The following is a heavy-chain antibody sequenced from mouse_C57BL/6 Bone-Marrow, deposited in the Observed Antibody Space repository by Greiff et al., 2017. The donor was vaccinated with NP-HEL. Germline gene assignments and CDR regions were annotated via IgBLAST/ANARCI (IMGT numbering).Heavy chain of an antibody. J-gene: IGHJ3*01. CDR2: IDPENGDT. CDR1: GFNIKDDY. Sequence: EVQLQQSGAELVRPGASVKLSCTASGFNIKDDYMHWVKQRPEQGLEWIGWIDPENGDTEYASKFQGKATITADTSSNTAYLQLSSLTSEDTAVYYCTTRCLLEFAYWGQGTLVTVSA. D-gene: IGHD2-3*01. V-gene: IGHV14-4*01. CDR3: TTRCLLEFAY.